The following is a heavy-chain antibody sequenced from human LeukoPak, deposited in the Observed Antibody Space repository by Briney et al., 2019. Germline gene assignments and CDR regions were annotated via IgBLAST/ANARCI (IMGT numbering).Heavy chain of an antibody. J-gene: IGHJ4*02. Sequence: GGSLRLSCAASGFTFSSYWMSWVRQAPGKGLEWVANIRQDGSEKYYVDSVKGRFTISRDNAKNSLYLQMNSLRAEDTAVYYCARNQGIKRQYVPSSWGQGTLVTVSS. CDR1: GFTFSSYW. D-gene: IGHD3-16*01. CDR3: ARNQGIKRQYVPSS. V-gene: IGHV3-7*01. CDR2: IRQDGSEK.